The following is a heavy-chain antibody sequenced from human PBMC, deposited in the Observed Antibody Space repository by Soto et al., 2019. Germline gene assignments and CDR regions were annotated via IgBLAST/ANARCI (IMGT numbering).Heavy chain of an antibody. CDR2: ISYDGSNK. CDR3: ARSQVVAAPSYYYGMDV. V-gene: IGHV3-30-3*01. D-gene: IGHD2-15*01. J-gene: IGHJ6*02. Sequence: QVQLVESGGGVVQPGRSLRLSCAASGFTFSSYAMHWVRQAPGKGLEWVAVISYDGSNKYYADSVKGRFTISRDNSKNTLYLQMNSLRAEDTAVYYCARSQVVAAPSYYYGMDVWGQGTTVTVSS. CDR1: GFTFSSYA.